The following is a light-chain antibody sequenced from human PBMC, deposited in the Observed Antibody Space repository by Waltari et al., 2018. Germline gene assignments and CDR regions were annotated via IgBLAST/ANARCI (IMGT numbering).Light chain of an antibody. V-gene: IGKV1-12*01. CDR3: QQANSLPWT. J-gene: IGKJ3*01. CDR2: GAG. Sequence: DIQMTQSPSSVSASVGDRVTITCRASQGINSWLAWYRQIPGKAPKLLIYGAGTLESGVPSRFSGSGFGTDFTLTISSLQPEDFATYYCQQANSLPWTFGPGTKVDIK. CDR1: QGINSW.